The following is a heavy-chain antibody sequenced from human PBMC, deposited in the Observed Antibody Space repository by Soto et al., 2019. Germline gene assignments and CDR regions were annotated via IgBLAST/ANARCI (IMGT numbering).Heavy chain of an antibody. Sequence: QVQLQESGPGLVKPSQTLSLTCTVSGGSISSGGYYWSWIRQHPGKGLEWIGYIYYSGSTYYNPSLKSRVTISVDTSKNQFSLKLSSVTAADTAVYYCARAQRTTVNIITAFEYYFDYWGKGTLVTVSS. V-gene: IGHV4-31*03. D-gene: IGHD4-17*01. J-gene: IGHJ4*02. CDR3: ARAQRTTVNIITAFEYYFDY. CDR2: IYYSGST. CDR1: GGSISSGGYY.